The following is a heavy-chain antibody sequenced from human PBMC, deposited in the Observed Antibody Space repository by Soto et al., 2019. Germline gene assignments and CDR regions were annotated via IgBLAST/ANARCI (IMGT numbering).Heavy chain of an antibody. CDR1: GGSFSGYY. CDR3: ARVSSTYYYDSSGYYSGFSPFHY. Sequence: PSETLSLTCAVYGGSFSGYYWSWIRQPPGKGLEWIGEINHSGSTNYNPSLKSRVTISVDTSKNQFSLKLSSVTAADTAVYYCARVSSTYYYDSSGYYSGFSPFHYWGQGTLVTVSS. J-gene: IGHJ4*02. CDR2: INHSGST. D-gene: IGHD3-22*01. V-gene: IGHV4-34*01.